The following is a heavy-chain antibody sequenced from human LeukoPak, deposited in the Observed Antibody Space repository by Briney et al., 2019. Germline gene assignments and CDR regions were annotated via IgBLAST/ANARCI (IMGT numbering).Heavy chain of an antibody. CDR1: GGSISSYY. CDR3: ATFLNWNDDGGYYYYGMDV. V-gene: IGHV4-4*07. J-gene: IGHJ6*02. Sequence: PSETLSLTCTVSGGSISSYYWSWIRQPAGKGLEWIGRIYTSGSTNYNPSLKSRVTISVDTSKNQFSLKLSSVTAADTAVYYCATFLNWNDDGGYYYYGMDVWGQGTTVTVSS. CDR2: IYTSGST. D-gene: IGHD1-20*01.